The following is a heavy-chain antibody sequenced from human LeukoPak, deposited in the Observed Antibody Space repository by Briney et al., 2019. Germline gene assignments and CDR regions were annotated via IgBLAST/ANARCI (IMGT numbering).Heavy chain of an antibody. CDR3: ARLRCSPGDDSCYNY. CDR1: GVSFSGNY. J-gene: IGHJ4*02. Sequence: SETLSLTCGVRGVSFSGNYWSWIRQYPGKGLEWLGEIYQSKYTTYNPSLKGRVTIWAATSVNQLYLRLTSVTAADTAIYYCARLRCSPGDDSCYNYWGRGTLVTV. D-gene: IGHD2-21*01. CDR2: IYQSKYT. V-gene: IGHV4-34*01.